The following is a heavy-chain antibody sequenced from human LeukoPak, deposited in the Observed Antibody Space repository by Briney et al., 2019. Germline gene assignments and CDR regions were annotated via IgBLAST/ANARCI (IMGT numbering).Heavy chain of an antibody. Sequence: GGSLRLSCAASGFTFSSYGMHWVRQAPGKGLEWVAVISYDGSNKYYADSVKGRFTISRDNSKNTLYLQMNSLRAEDTAVYYCAKDGGYSSSWSDYWGQGTLVTVSS. CDR1: GFTFSSYG. V-gene: IGHV3-30*18. CDR2: ISYDGSNK. CDR3: AKDGGYSSSWSDY. J-gene: IGHJ4*02. D-gene: IGHD6-13*01.